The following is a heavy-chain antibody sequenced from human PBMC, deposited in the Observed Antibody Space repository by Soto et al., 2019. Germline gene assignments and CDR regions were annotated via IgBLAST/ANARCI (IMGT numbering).Heavy chain of an antibody. D-gene: IGHD1-26*01. CDR1: GGSISSSNW. J-gene: IGHJ6*02. CDR3: ARVSGSYYYGMDV. CDR2: IYHSGST. V-gene: IGHV4-4*02. Sequence: QVQLQESGPGLVKPSGTLSLTCAVSGGSISSSNWWSWVRQPPGKGLEWIGDIYHSGSTNYNPSLTSRVTISVDKSKNQFSLKLSSVTAADTAVYYCARVSGSYYYGMDVWGQGTTVTVSS.